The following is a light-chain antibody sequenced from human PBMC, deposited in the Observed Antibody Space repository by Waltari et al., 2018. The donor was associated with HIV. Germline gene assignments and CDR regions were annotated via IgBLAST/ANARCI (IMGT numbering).Light chain of an antibody. V-gene: IGKV3-11*01. CDR1: PSVSSY. Sequence: EIVLTQSPATLSLSPGERATLSCRASPSVSSYLAWYQQKPGQAPRLLIYDASNRATGIPARFSGSGSGTDFTLTINSLEPEDFAVYYCQQRSDGPPITFGQGTRLEIK. CDR2: DAS. J-gene: IGKJ5*01. CDR3: QQRSDGPPIT.